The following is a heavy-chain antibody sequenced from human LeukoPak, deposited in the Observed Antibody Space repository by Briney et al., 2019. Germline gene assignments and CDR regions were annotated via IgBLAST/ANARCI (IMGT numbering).Heavy chain of an antibody. V-gene: IGHV6-1*01. CDR3: ARGKYTSFDN. D-gene: IGHD6-6*01. CDR2: TYYRSKWSF. Sequence: SQTLSLTCALSGDSIFTNNVAWNWIRQSPSRGLEWLGRTYYRSKWSFDYAVSVKSRITINAGTSKNQFSLQLSSVTPEDTAVYYCARGKYTSFDNWGQGTLVTVSS. CDR1: GDSIFTNNVA. J-gene: IGHJ4*02.